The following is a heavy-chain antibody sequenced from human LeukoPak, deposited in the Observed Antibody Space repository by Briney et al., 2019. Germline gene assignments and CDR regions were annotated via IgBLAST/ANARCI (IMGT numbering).Heavy chain of an antibody. CDR1: GYTFTSYG. CDR3: ARSEGYFDSNSYGMDV. J-gene: IGHJ6*02. Sequence: ASVKVSCKASGYTFTSYGISWVRQAPGQGLELMGWISAYNGNTNYAQKLQGRVTMTTDTSTSTAYMELRSLRSDDTAVYYCARSEGYFDSNSYGMDVWGQGTTVTVSS. V-gene: IGHV1-18*01. CDR2: ISAYNGNT. D-gene: IGHD3-9*01.